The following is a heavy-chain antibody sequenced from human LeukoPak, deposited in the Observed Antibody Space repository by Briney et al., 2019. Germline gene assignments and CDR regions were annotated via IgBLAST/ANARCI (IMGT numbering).Heavy chain of an antibody. J-gene: IGHJ4*02. D-gene: IGHD3-10*01. Sequence: PGGSLRLSCAASGFTLSSYSMNWVRQAPGKGLEWVSSISSSSSYIYYADSVKGRFTISRDNAKNSLYLQMNSLRAEDTAVYYCARASSQRLWFGELEGGYFDYWGQGTLVTVSS. CDR3: ARASSQRLWFGELEGGYFDY. CDR2: ISSSSSYI. CDR1: GFTLSSYS. V-gene: IGHV3-21*01.